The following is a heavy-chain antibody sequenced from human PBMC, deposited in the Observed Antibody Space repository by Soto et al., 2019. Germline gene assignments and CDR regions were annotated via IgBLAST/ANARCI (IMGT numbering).Heavy chain of an antibody. Sequence: QVQLVQSGAEVKKPGASVKVSCKASGYTFTGYYMHWVRQAPGQGLEWMGWINPNSGGTNYAQKFQGWVTMTRDTSISPAYMELSRLRSDDTAVYYCARAGLERRSYNWFDPWGQGTLVTVSS. J-gene: IGHJ5*02. D-gene: IGHD1-1*01. CDR2: INPNSGGT. V-gene: IGHV1-2*04. CDR1: GYTFTGYY. CDR3: ARAGLERRSYNWFDP.